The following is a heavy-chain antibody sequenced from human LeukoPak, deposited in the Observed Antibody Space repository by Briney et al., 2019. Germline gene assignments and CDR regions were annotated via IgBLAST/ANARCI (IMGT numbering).Heavy chain of an antibody. J-gene: IGHJ6*04. D-gene: IGHD3-10*01. Sequence: GGSLRLSCAASGFTFSDYYMSWVRQAPGKGLEWVGFIRSKAYGVTTEHAASVKGRITISRDDSESIAYLQMNSLKTENTAVYYCSRADYYGSGSPISLDVWGKGTPVTVSS. CDR1: GFTFSDYY. CDR3: SRADYYGSGSPISLDV. CDR2: IRSKAYGVTT. V-gene: IGHV3-49*04.